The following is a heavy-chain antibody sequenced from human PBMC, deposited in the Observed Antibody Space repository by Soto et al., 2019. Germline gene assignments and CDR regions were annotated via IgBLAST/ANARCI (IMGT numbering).Heavy chain of an antibody. D-gene: IGHD6-13*01. CDR3: ARAEAGKGGYYFDY. J-gene: IGHJ4*02. CDR1: GGSVSNGMYY. V-gene: IGHV4-34*01. CDR2: INHSGST. Sequence: PSETLSLTCTVSGGSVSNGMYYWSWIRQPPGKGLEWIGEINHSGSTNYNPSLKSRVTISVDTSKNQFSLKLSSVTAADTAVYYCARAEAGKGGYYFDYWGEGTMVTVYS.